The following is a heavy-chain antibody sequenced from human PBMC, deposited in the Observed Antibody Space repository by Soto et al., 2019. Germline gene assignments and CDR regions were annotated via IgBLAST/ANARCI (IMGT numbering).Heavy chain of an antibody. CDR3: ARITRPDSDALYYFDY. CDR2: THYSGST. V-gene: IGHV4-59*11. D-gene: IGHD5-18*01. CDR1: CGSISGHY. Sequence: SETLSLTCTVSCGSISGHYCSWIRQPPGKGLEWIGYTHYSGSTNYNPSLKSRMSISVDTSKNHCSLSLSSVTAADTAVYFCARITRPDSDALYYFDYWGQGILVTVSS. J-gene: IGHJ4*02.